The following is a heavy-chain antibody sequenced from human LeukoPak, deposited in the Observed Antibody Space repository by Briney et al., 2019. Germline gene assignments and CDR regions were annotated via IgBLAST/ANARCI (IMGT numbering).Heavy chain of an antibody. D-gene: IGHD4-17*01. Sequence: PSETLSLTCTVSGGSISYYYWSWIRQFPGKGLEWIGYIYYSGTTNYNPSLKSRVTISVDTSKNQFSLQLRSVTAADTAVYYCAREDPQTTVPEGMDVWGQGTTVTVSS. CDR2: IYYSGTT. J-gene: IGHJ6*02. CDR3: AREDPQTTVPEGMDV. CDR1: GGSISYYY. V-gene: IGHV4-59*01.